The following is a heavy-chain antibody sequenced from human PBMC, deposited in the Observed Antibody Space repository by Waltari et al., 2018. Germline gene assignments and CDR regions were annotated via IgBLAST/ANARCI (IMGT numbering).Heavy chain of an antibody. J-gene: IGHJ3*02. CDR3: ARGEHLATGAFDI. Sequence: QVQLVQSGAEVKKPGSSVKVSCKASEGTFSSYAISWVRQAPGQGLEWMGGIIPILGIANYAQKFQGRVTITADESTSTAYMELSSLRSEDTAVYYCARGEHLATGAFDIWGQGTMVTVSS. D-gene: IGHD1-1*01. CDR2: IIPILGIA. V-gene: IGHV1-69*04. CDR1: EGTFSSYA.